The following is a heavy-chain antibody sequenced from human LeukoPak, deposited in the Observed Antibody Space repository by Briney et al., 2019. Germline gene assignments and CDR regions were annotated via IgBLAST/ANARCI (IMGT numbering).Heavy chain of an antibody. J-gene: IGHJ4*02. Sequence: SETLSLTCTVSGGSISSSSYYWGWIRQPPGKGLEWIGSIYYSGSTYYNPSLKSRVTISVDTSKNQFSLKLSSVTAADTAVYYCARDGALSHDYWGQGTLVTVSS. V-gene: IGHV4-39*07. D-gene: IGHD3-16*01. CDR3: ARDGALSHDY. CDR1: GGSISSSSYY. CDR2: IYYSGST.